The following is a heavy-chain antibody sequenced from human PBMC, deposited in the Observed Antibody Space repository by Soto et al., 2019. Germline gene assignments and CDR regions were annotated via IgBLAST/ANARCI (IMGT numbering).Heavy chain of an antibody. J-gene: IGHJ4*02. Sequence: LXLSCAASGFSFDTYAMTWVRQAPGKGLDWVSAVSASGERTYYADSVRGRFIISRDNSKNMLFLEMNGLRGEDSAVYYCARDRRTRNTIFGVVSGGWGQGNLVTVSS. CDR2: VSASGERT. D-gene: IGHD3-3*02. CDR1: GFSFDTYA. V-gene: IGHV3-23*01. CDR3: ARDRRTRNTIFGVVSGG.